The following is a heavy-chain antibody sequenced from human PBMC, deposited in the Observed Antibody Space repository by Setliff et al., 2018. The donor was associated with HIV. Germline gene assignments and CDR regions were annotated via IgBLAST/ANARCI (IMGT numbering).Heavy chain of an antibody. CDR2: IYHNGIT. J-gene: IGHJ4*02. D-gene: IGHD4-17*01. Sequence: PSETLSLTCIVSGGSISPTNYCWGWIRQTPGQGLEWIGSIYHNGITYYNPSLKSRVTISVDTPKNQFSLKLSSVTAADTAVYYCASSPAWRSDYGLHTFDYWGQGTLVTVSS. CDR1: GGSISPTNYC. CDR3: ASSPAWRSDYGLHTFDY. V-gene: IGHV4-39*07.